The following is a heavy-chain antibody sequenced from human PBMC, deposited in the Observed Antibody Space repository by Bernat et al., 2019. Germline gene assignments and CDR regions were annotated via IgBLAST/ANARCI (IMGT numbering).Heavy chain of an antibody. CDR3: ARRGSGWYKGDAFDI. Sequence: VQLVESGGGVVQPGRSLRLSCAASGFTFSSYGMHWVRQAPGKGLEWVANIKQDGSEKYYVDSVKGRFTISRDNAKNSLYLQMNSLRAEDTAVYYCARRGSGWYKGDAFDIWGQGTMVTVSS. V-gene: IGHV3-7*03. D-gene: IGHD6-19*01. CDR2: IKQDGSEK. J-gene: IGHJ3*02. CDR1: GFTFSSYG.